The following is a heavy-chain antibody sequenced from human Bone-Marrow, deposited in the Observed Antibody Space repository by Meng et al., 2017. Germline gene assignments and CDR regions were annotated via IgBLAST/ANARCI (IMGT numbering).Heavy chain of an antibody. J-gene: IGHJ4*02. V-gene: IGHV4-61*08. D-gene: IGHD4-11*01. CDR2: MFYSGST. Sequence: QVQLQESGPGLVKPSQTLSLTCTVSSGSISSDDYFWTWIRQPPGKGLEWIGYMFYSGSTNYNPSLKSRVTISVDTSKDQVSLKVSSVTAADTAVYYCARTTTAYFDKWGQGTLVTVSS. CDR3: ARTTTAYFDK. CDR1: SGSISSDDYF.